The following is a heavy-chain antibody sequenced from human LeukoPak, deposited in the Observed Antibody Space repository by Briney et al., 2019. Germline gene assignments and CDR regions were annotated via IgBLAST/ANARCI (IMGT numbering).Heavy chain of an antibody. J-gene: IGHJ4*02. V-gene: IGHV3-74*01. Sequence: GGSLRLSCAVSGFTFSSGYMHWVRQPPGKGPVWVSRICSDGSNTIYADSVKGRFTISRDDARNTLYLQMNSLRDADTAVYYCARYTGGGVYWGQGTLVTVSS. D-gene: IGHD2-2*02. CDR2: ICSDGSNT. CDR3: ARYTGGGVY. CDR1: GFTFSSGY.